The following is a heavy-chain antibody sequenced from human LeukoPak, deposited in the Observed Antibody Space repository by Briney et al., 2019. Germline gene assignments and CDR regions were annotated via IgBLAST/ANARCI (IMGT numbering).Heavy chain of an antibody. CDR2: ISSSSSYI. Sequence: GGSLRLSCAASGFTFSSYSMSWVRQAPGKGLEWVSSISSSSSYIYYADPVKGRFTISRDNAKNSLYLQMNSLRAEDTAVYYCARVLRNYDILTGYPGDYWGQGTLVTVSS. CDR3: ARVLRNYDILTGYPGDY. V-gene: IGHV3-21*01. J-gene: IGHJ4*02. CDR1: GFTFSSYS. D-gene: IGHD3-9*01.